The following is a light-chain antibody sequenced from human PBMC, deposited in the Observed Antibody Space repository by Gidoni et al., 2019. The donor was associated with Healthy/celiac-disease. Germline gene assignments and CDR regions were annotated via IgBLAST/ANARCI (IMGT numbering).Light chain of an antibody. CDR3: QQRSNWPT. J-gene: IGKJ4*01. CDR2: DAS. CDR1: QSVSSY. Sequence: DILLTQSPATLSLSPGERATLSCRASQSVSSYLAWYQQKPGQAPRLLIYDASNRATGIPARFSGSGSGTDFTLTISSLEPEDFAVYYCQQRSNWPTFGGGTKVEIK. V-gene: IGKV3-11*01.